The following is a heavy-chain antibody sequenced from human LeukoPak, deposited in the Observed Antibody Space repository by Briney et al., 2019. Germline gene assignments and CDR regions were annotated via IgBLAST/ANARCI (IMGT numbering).Heavy chain of an antibody. CDR1: GGSISSGEYY. CDR3: ARGGTRITIVGVVINDFDY. Sequence: SQTLSLTCTVSGGSISSGEYYWSWIRQPPGKGLEWIGYIYHSGNTYYNPSLKSRLTISVDTPRNQFSLKLRSVTAADTAVYYCARGGTRITIVGVVINDFDYWGQGTLVTVSS. V-gene: IGHV4-30-4*08. CDR2: IYHSGNT. J-gene: IGHJ4*02. D-gene: IGHD3-3*01.